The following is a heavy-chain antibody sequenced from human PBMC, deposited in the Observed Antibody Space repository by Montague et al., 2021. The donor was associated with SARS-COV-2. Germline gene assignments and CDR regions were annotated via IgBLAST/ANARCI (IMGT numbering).Heavy chain of an antibody. D-gene: IGHD7-27*01. CDR3: AGHPFKSHWDPRPFDS. J-gene: IGHJ5*01. CDR1: GGSISTYY. Sequence: SETLSLTCSVSGGSISTYYWTWIRQPPGKGLQWLAYLYYSGSTNYNPSLRSRVTISVDTSKNELSLKLSSVTAADTAVYFCAGHPFKSHWDPRPFDSWGQGALVIVSS. V-gene: IGHV4-59*08. CDR2: LYYSGST.